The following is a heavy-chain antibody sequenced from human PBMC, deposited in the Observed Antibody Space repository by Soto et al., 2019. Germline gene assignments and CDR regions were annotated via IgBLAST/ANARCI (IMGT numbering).Heavy chain of an antibody. CDR1: GYTFTNYG. J-gene: IGHJ5*02. Sequence: ASVKVSCKASGYTFTNYGISWVRQAPGQGLEWMGWINTYNGNTNHAQKLQGRVTMTTDTSTSTAHMELRSLRSDDTAVYYCARGVGSGTYYNKYNWFDPWGQGTLVTVSS. V-gene: IGHV1-18*01. D-gene: IGHD3-10*01. CDR2: INTYNGNT. CDR3: ARGVGSGTYYNKYNWFDP.